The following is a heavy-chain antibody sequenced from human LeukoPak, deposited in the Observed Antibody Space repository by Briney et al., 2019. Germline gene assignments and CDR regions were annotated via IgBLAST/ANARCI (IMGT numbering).Heavy chain of an antibody. Sequence: SETLSLTCTVSGGSISSYYWSWIRQPPGKGLEWIGYIYYSGSTNYNPSLKSRVTISVDTSKNQFPLKLSSVTAADTAVYYCARETSQKGAHYMDVWGKGTTVTISS. CDR2: IYYSGST. J-gene: IGHJ6*03. CDR1: GGSISSYY. V-gene: IGHV4-59*01. CDR3: ARETSQKGAHYMDV. D-gene: IGHD3-16*01.